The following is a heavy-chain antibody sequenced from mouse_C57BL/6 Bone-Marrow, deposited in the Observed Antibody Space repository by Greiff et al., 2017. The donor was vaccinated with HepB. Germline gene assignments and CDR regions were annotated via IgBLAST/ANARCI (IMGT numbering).Heavy chain of an antibody. Sequence: VQLQQSGPGLVQPSQSLYITCTVSGFSLTSDGVHWVRRSPGKGLEWLGVIWRGGSTDYNAAFMSRLSITKDNSKSQVFFKMNSLQADDTAIYDCAKPSPSIPFDCWGHGTPLSVSS. V-gene: IGHV2-5*01. CDR2: IWRGGST. CDR3: AKPSPSIPFDC. CDR1: GFSLTSDG. J-gene: IGHJ2*01.